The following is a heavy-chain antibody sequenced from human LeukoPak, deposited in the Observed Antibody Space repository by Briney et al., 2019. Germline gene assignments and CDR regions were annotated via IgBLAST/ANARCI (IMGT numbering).Heavy chain of an antibody. D-gene: IGHD1-14*01. J-gene: IGHJ5*02. Sequence: PGGSLRLSCAASGFTLSSYAMSWVRQAPGKGLEWVSGISGSGGSTYHADSVKGRFTISRDNSKNTLYLQMNSLRAEDTAVYYCARDTGNHPNNWLDPWGQGTLVTVSS. CDR2: ISGSGGST. CDR1: GFTLSSYA. CDR3: ARDTGNHPNNWLDP. V-gene: IGHV3-23*01.